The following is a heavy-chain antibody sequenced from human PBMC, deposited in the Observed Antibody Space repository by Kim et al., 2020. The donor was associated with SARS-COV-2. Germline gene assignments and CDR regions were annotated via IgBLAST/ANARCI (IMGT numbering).Heavy chain of an antibody. CDR3: ARLDTAMARGAFDI. J-gene: IGHJ3*02. V-gene: IGHV5-51*01. D-gene: IGHD5-18*01. Sequence: SPSFKGQVTISAEKSISTAYLQWSSLKASDTAMYYCARLDTAMARGAFDIWGQGTMVTVSS.